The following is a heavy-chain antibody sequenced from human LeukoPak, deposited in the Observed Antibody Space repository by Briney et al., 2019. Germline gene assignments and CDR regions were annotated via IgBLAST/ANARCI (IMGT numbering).Heavy chain of an antibody. CDR3: ARDRSVRSGGYAEGYSYYYGMDV. J-gene: IGHJ6*02. CDR1: GASISGSDW. D-gene: IGHD6-25*01. V-gene: IGHV4-4*02. Sequence: SETLSLTCAVSGASISGSDWWSWVRQPPVKGLEWIGEIYHSGSTNYNSSLKSRVTISVDKSKSHFSLKVSSVTAADTAVYYCARDRSVRSGGYAEGYSYYYGMDVWGQGTTVTVSS. CDR2: IYHSGST.